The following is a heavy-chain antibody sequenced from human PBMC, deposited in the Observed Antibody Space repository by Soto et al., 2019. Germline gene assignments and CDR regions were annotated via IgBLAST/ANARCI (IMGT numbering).Heavy chain of an antibody. CDR1: VGTFSSYA. CDR2: IIPIFGTA. D-gene: IGHD5-12*01. J-gene: IGHJ6*02. CDR3: ARAQVEMATIYYYYGMDV. Sequence: GASVKVSCKASVGTFSSYAISWVRQAPGQGLEGMGGIIPIFGTANYAQKFQGRVTTTADKSTSTDYMELSSLRSEDTAVYYCARAQVEMATIYYYYGMDVWGQGTTVTVSS. V-gene: IGHV1-69*06.